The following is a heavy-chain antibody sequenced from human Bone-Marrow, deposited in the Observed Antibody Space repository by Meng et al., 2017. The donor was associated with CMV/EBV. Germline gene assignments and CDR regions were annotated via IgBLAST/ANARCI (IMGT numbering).Heavy chain of an antibody. D-gene: IGHD3-16*02. CDR2: INPNSGGT. CDR1: GYLFTDYY. Sequence: SVKVSCKASGYLFTDYYIHWVRQAPGQGLQWMGWINPNSGGTNYAQRFQGKVIMTRATSINTAYIELRSDETAVYYCARGGRLVPLARRENPFYRYWGQGTLVTVSS. J-gene: IGHJ4*02. CDR3: ARGGRLVPLARRENPFYRY. V-gene: IGHV1-2*02.